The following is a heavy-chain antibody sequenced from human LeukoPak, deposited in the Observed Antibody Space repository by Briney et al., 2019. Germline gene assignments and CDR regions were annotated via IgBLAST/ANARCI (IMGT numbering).Heavy chain of an antibody. J-gene: IGHJ4*02. Sequence: GGSLRLSCAASGFTFISYGMHWVRQAPGKGLEWVAFIRYDGSNKYYADSVKGRFTISRDNSKNTLFLQMNSLRAEETAVYYCAKHKVNDYGDYSPFDYWGQGTLVTVSS. CDR2: IRYDGSNK. CDR3: AKHKVNDYGDYSPFDY. D-gene: IGHD4-17*01. V-gene: IGHV3-30*02. CDR1: GFTFISYG.